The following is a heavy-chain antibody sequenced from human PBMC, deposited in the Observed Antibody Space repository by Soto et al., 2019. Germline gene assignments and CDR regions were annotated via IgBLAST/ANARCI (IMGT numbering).Heavy chain of an antibody. Sequence: ASVKVSCKASGYTFTSYGISWVRQAPGQGLEWMGWISAYNGNTNYAQKLQGRVTMTTDTSTSTAYMELRSLRSDDTAVYYCARDPGSYSNTRKAFYYMDVWGKGTTVTVSS. CDR1: GYTFTSYG. D-gene: IGHD4-4*01. V-gene: IGHV1-18*01. CDR2: ISAYNGNT. CDR3: ARDPGSYSNTRKAFYYMDV. J-gene: IGHJ6*03.